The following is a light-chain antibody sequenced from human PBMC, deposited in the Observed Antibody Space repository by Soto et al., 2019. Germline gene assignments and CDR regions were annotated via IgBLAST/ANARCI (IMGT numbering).Light chain of an antibody. CDR3: QRYGTSPRT. Sequence: PGERATFSCRASQSVSSTYLAWYRQKPGQAPRLLIYGASSRATDIPDRFSGSGSGTDFTLTISRLEPEDSAVYYCQRYGTSPRTFGQGTKVEIK. CDR1: QSVSSTY. CDR2: GAS. V-gene: IGKV3-20*01. J-gene: IGKJ1*01.